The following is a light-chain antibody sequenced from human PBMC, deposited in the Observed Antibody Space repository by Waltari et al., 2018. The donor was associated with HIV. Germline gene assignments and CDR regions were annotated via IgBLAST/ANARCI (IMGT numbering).Light chain of an antibody. CDR1: DFNIGANT. J-gene: IGLJ2*01. V-gene: IGLV1-44*01. CDR2: SDH. CDR3: SSWDDSLNGVWV. Sequence: YVLTQPPSASGTSGQRVTISCSGSDFNIGANTVNWYQQVPGMAPKLLIYSDHQRPSGVPDRFSGSKSGTSASLAISGLQSEDEANYYCSSWDDSLNGVWVFGGGTKVTVL.